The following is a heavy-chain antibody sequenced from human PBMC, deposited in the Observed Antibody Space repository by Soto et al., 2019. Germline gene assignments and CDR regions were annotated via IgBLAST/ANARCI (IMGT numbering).Heavy chain of an antibody. V-gene: IGHV3-30*03. CDR1: GFPFSSYG. CDR2: LPYDGNNK. Sequence: QVQLVESGGGVVQPGRSLRLSCAASGFPFSSYGMHWVRQGPGKGLEWVAVLPYDGNNKHYADSVKGRFTISRDNSKNTLYLEMSSPRAEDTAVYYCARSSSSWSISPVLGYWGQGTLVTVSS. J-gene: IGHJ4*02. CDR3: ARSSSSWSISPVLGY. D-gene: IGHD6-13*01.